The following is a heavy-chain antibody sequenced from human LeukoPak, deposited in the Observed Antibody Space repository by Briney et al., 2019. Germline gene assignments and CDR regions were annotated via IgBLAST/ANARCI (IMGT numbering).Heavy chain of an antibody. Sequence: GASVKVSCKASGGTFSSYNISWVRQAPGQGLEWMGRIIPILGIANYAQKFQGRVTITADKSTSTAYMELSSLRSEDTAVYYCARARRTCQLLLSWFDPWGQGTLVTVSS. J-gene: IGHJ5*02. CDR1: GGTFSSYN. V-gene: IGHV1-69*02. D-gene: IGHD2-2*01. CDR2: IIPILGIA. CDR3: ARARRTCQLLLSWFDP.